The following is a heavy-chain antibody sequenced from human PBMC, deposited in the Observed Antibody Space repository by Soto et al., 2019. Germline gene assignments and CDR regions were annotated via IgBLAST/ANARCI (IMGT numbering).Heavy chain of an antibody. CDR3: AKHTLFSDSWYEDY. D-gene: IGHD6-13*01. CDR2: ISGSGRST. J-gene: IGHJ4*02. V-gene: IGHV3-74*01. CDR1: GFSFDSYW. Sequence: EVQLVESGGGLVQPGGSLRLSCAASGFSFDSYWMHWVRQAPGQGPMWVSVISGSGRSTDYADSVKGRFTMSRDNSKNMVFLQMNSLSAEDTAVYYCAKHTLFSDSWYEDYWGQGTLVTVSS.